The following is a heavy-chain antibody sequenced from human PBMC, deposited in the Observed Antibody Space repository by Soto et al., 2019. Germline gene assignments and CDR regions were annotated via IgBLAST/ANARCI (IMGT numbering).Heavy chain of an antibody. CDR3: ARDQEFVNSGSYYRPFDY. CDR1: GYSISSGYD. Sequence: SETQSLTCAVSGYSISSGYDWGWIRQPPWKGLEWIGSIYHSGSTYYNPSLKSRVTISVDTSKNQFSLKLSSVTAADTAVYYCARDQEFVNSGSYYRPFDYWGQGTLVTVSS. D-gene: IGHD1-26*01. V-gene: IGHV4-38-2*02. CDR2: IYHSGST. J-gene: IGHJ4*02.